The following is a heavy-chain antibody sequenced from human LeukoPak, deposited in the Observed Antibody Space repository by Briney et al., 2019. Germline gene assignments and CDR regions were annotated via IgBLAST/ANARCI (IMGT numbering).Heavy chain of an antibody. D-gene: IGHD3-22*01. J-gene: IGHJ4*02. Sequence: ASVRVSCTASGYTVTIYYMHWVRQAPGQGGEWMVIINPSGGSTSYAQKFQGRVTMTKDTSTSTVYMELGSLRSEDTAVYYCARDRYYYDSSGYIRGISFDYWGQGTLVTVSS. V-gene: IGHV1-46*01. CDR2: INPSGGST. CDR3: ARDRYYYDSSGYIRGISFDY. CDR1: GYTVTIYY.